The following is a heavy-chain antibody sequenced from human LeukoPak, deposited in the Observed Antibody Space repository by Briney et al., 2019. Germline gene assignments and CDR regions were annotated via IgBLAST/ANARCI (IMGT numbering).Heavy chain of an antibody. CDR2: IKRDGSEK. D-gene: IGHD1-26*01. Sequence: GGSLRLSCAASGFTFSSYWMSWVRQAPGKGLEWVANIKRDGSEKYYVDSVKGRFTISRDSAKNSLYLQMNSLRAEDTAVYYCARGGGYSGSFNDYWGQGTLVTVSS. CDR3: ARGGGYSGSFNDY. V-gene: IGHV3-7*01. J-gene: IGHJ4*02. CDR1: GFTFSSYW.